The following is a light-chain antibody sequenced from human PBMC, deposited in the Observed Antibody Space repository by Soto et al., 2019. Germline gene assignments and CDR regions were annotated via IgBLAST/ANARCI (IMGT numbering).Light chain of an antibody. Sequence: ENVLTQSPGPVSLSPGERATLSCRCSQSVASSYLAWYQQRPGQAPRLLIFDASNRATGVPARFSGSGSGTDFTLTISSLGPEDFAVYYCQQRSNWPRTLGQGTKVDI. CDR2: DAS. CDR1: QSVASSY. V-gene: IGKV3-11*01. J-gene: IGKJ1*01. CDR3: QQRSNWPRT.